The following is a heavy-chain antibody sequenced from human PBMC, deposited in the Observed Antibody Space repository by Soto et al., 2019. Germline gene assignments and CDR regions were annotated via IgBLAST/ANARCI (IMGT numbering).Heavy chain of an antibody. J-gene: IGHJ5*02. CDR3: ASLLNWLDP. CDR1: GVSISSGGYY. D-gene: IGHD2-15*01. V-gene: IGHV4-31*03. CDR2: IYSSGTT. Sequence: QLQLQESGPGLVKPSQTLSLTCTVSGVSISSGGYYWSCIRQHPGKGLEWIGYIYSSGTTNYNPSLQSRATISLDTSKNQFSLKLTSVTAADTAVYYCASLLNWLDPWGQGTLVTVSS.